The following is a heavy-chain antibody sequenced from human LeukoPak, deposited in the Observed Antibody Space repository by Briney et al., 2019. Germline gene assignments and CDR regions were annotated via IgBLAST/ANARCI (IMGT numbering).Heavy chain of an antibody. V-gene: IGHV3-23*01. Sequence: GGSQRLFCTASGHTYSSCAMRWVRQAPGKELEWVSAISGSGGSTYYADSVKGRFTISRDNSKNTLYLQMNSLRAEDTAVYYCAKAGPAEYFQHWGQGTLVTVSS. CDR3: AKAGPAEYFQH. CDR1: GHTYSSCA. D-gene: IGHD1-14*01. J-gene: IGHJ1*01. CDR2: ISGSGGST.